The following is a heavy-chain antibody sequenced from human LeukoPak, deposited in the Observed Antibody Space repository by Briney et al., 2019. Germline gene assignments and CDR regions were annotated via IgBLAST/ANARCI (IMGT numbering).Heavy chain of an antibody. CDR1: GFTFSNYW. V-gene: IGHV4-4*02. J-gene: IGHJ4*02. D-gene: IGHD3-3*01. CDR2: IYHSGST. CDR3: ARFSSGYFDY. Sequence: GSLRLSCAGSGFTFSNYWMSWVRQAPGKGLEWIGYIYHSGSTYYNPSLKSRVTISVDRSKNQFSLKLSPVTAADTAVYYCARFSSGYFDYWGQGTLVTVSS.